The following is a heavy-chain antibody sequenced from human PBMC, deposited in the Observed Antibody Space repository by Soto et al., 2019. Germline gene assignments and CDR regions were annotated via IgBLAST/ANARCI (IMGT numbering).Heavy chain of an antibody. V-gene: IGHV1-18*01. J-gene: IGHJ4*02. CDR2: ISGYNGNT. CDR1: GYTFSSYG. Sequence: QVQLVQSGAEVTKPGASVRVSCKTSGYTFSSYGITWVRQAPGQGLEWMGWISGYNGNTEYAQSLQGRVTMTIDTSTSTAYMDRTSLRSEDTSIYYCARVYGSGSYSPGQYWGQGTLGNVAS. CDR3: ARVYGSGSYSPGQY. D-gene: IGHD3-10*01.